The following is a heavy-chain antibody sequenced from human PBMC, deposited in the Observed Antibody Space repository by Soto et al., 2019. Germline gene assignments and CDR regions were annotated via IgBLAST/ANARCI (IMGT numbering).Heavy chain of an antibody. CDR2: ISAYNGNT. Sequence: QVQLVQSGAEVKKPGASVKVSCKASGYTFTSYGISWVRQAPGQGLEWMGWISAYNGNTNYAQKLQGRVTMTTDTSTSKAYIDLRSLRSDDTAVYYCAREFRYSSSWPNWFDPLGQGTLVTVSS. CDR3: AREFRYSSSWPNWFDP. J-gene: IGHJ5*02. CDR1: GYTFTSYG. V-gene: IGHV1-18*04. D-gene: IGHD6-13*01.